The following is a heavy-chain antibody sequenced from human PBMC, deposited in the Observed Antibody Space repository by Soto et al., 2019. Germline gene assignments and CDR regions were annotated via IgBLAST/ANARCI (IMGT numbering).Heavy chain of an antibody. Sequence: SVKVSCKASGGTFSSYTISWVRQAPGQGLEWMGRIIPILGIANYAQKFQGRVTITADKSTSTAYMELSSLRSEDTAVYYCARHESGDHDAIDIWGQGTMVTVSS. J-gene: IGHJ3*02. CDR2: IIPILGIA. V-gene: IGHV1-69*02. D-gene: IGHD2-21*01. CDR3: ARHESGDHDAIDI. CDR1: GGTFSSYT.